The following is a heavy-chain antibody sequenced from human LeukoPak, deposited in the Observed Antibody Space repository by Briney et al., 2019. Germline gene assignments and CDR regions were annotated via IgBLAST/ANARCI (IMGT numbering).Heavy chain of an antibody. CDR2: IKKDGSEK. CDR3: ARHLSGVTGYTYGRGIDY. J-gene: IGHJ4*02. Sequence: GGPLRLSCAASGFTFSSYWMSWVRQAPGKGLEGVANIKKDGSEKYYVDSVKGCFTISRDNAKKSLYLQMNSLRAEDTAVYYCARHLSGVTGYTYGRGIDYWGQGTLVTVSS. CDR1: GFTFSSYW. D-gene: IGHD5-18*01. V-gene: IGHV3-7*01.